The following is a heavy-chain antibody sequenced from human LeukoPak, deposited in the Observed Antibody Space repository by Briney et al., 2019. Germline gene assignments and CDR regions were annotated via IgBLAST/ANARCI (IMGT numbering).Heavy chain of an antibody. CDR1: GFTFSSYW. V-gene: IGHV3-7*02. J-gene: IGHJ4*02. CDR2: IKEDGSEK. Sequence: GGSLRLSCAASGFTFSSYWMSWVRQAPGKGLEWVAFIKEDGSEKYYVDSVKGRFTISRDNAKNSLYLQMNSLRAEDTAVYYCARLLGYYDSSGYFDYWGQGTLVTVSS. D-gene: IGHD3-22*01. CDR3: ARLLGYYDSSGYFDY.